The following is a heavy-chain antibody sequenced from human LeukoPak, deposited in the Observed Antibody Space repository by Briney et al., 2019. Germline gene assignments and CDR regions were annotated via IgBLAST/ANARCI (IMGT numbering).Heavy chain of an antibody. D-gene: IGHD6-13*01. CDR2: IKQDGSEK. CDR1: GISFSTYW. CDR3: ARDFGYSRSEGYDY. J-gene: IGHJ4*02. V-gene: IGHV3-7*01. Sequence: PGGSLRLSCAASGISFSTYWMSWVRQAPGKGLEWVANIKQDGSEKYYVDSVKGRFTISRDNAKNSMSLQMNSLRAEDTAVYYCARDFGYSRSEGYDYWGQGTLVTVSS.